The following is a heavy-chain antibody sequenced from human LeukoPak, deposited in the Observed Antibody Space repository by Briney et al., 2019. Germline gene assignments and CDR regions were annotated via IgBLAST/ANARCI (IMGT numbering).Heavy chain of an antibody. CDR3: ARHPDSYDSSGYVFDY. Sequence: GESLKISCKGSGYSFTSYWIGWVRQMPGKGLEWMGIIYPGDSDTRYSPSFQGQVSISADKSISTAYLQWSSLKASDTAMYYCARHPDSYDSSGYVFDYWGQGTLVTVSS. V-gene: IGHV5-51*01. J-gene: IGHJ4*02. D-gene: IGHD3-22*01. CDR2: IYPGDSDT. CDR1: GYSFTSYW.